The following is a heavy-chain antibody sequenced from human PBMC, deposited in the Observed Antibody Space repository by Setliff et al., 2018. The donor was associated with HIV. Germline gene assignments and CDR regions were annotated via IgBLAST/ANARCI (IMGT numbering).Heavy chain of an antibody. D-gene: IGHD2-2*03. V-gene: IGHV4-61*02. CDR2: IYTSGST. CDR3: ARGRFRIGYCSSTSCLDPLGY. CDR1: GGSISSGTSY. Sequence: SETLSLTCTVSGGSISSGTSYWSWIRQPAGKGLEWIGRIYTSGSTNYNPSLKSRVTISADTSKNQFSLKLSSVTAADTAVYYCARGRFRIGYCSSTSCLDPLGYWGQGTLVTVS. J-gene: IGHJ4*02.